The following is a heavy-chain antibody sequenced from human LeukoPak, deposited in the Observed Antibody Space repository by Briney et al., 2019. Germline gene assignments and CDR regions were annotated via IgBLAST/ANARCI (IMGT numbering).Heavy chain of an antibody. CDR1: GFTFSSYG. V-gene: IGHV3-30*02. Sequence: GGSLRLSCAASGFTFSSYGMHWVRQAPGKGLEWVAFIRYDGSNKYYADSVKGRFTISRDNSKNTLYLQMNSLRAEDMAVYYCAKDRWGIVVVPAAIADWGQGTLVTVSS. D-gene: IGHD2-2*02. CDR3: AKDRWGIVVVPAAIAD. J-gene: IGHJ4*02. CDR2: IRYDGSNK.